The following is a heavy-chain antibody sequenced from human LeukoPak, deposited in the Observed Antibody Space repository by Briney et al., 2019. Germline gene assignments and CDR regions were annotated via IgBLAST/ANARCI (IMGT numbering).Heavy chain of an antibody. CDR1: GYTFTSYY. Sequence: ASVKVSCKASGYTFTSYYIHWVRQAPGQGLEWMGWVNPNSGGTNYAQKFQGWVTMTRDTSINTAYMELNRLNPDDTAVYYCATARCGGDCFPSFDYWGQGTLVTVSS. J-gene: IGHJ4*02. D-gene: IGHD2-21*02. CDR2: VNPNSGGT. V-gene: IGHV1-2*04. CDR3: ATARCGGDCFPSFDY.